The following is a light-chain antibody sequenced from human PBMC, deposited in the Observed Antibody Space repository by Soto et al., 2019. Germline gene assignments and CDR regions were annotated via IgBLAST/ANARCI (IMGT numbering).Light chain of an antibody. CDR1: QSVDTRR. J-gene: IGKJ1*01. CDR2: AAS. CDR3: QQSVKSPWT. V-gene: IGKV3-20*01. Sequence: SPGTLSLNKGERGTLSCRASQSVDTRRFAWYQQKPGQAPRLLIYAASFRATGTPDRFTGSGSGRDFTLTITRLEPEDVAVYYCQQSVKSPWTFAQVTNVDIK.